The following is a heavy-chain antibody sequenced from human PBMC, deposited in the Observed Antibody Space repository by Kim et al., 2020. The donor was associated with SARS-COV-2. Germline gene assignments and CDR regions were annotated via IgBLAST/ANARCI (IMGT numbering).Heavy chain of an antibody. D-gene: IGHD6-19*01. CDR2: INHSGST. V-gene: IGHV4-34*01. CDR1: GGSFSGYY. CDR3: ARGAQWLVPGWRFVGHPRFAY. J-gene: IGHJ4*02. Sequence: SETLSLTCAVYGGSFSGYYWSWIRQPPGKGLEWIGEINHSGSTNYNPSLKSRVTISVDTSKNQFSLKLSSVTAADTAVYYCARGAQWLVPGWRFVGHPRFAYWGQGTLVTVSS.